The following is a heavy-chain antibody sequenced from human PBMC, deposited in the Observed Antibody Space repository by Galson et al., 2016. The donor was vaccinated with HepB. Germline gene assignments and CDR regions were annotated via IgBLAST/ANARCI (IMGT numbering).Heavy chain of an antibody. Sequence: SLRLSCAASGFTFSSYPMVWVRQAPGKRPEAVSGISDNADRTYYIDSVKGRFTISRDNANNMLYLQIDNLRVDGTAVFYCAKVLSVTRHYWYGMHVWGKGTTVTVSS. CDR2: ISDNADRT. J-gene: IGHJ6*04. CDR3: AKVLSVTRHYWYGMHV. CDR1: GFTFSSYP. D-gene: IGHD4-17*01. V-gene: IGHV3-23*01.